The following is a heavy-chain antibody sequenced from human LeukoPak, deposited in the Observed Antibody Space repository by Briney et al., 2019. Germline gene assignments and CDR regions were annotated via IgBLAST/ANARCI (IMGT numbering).Heavy chain of an antibody. V-gene: IGHV3-48*01. CDR1: GFTFSTYS. Sequence: GGSLRLSCAASGFTFSTYSMNWVRQAPGKGLEWVSYISSNSTTIYYADSVKGRFTISRDNAKNSLYLQMNSLRAEDTAVYYCATSLPGYYGSGSYYGPGDYWGQGTLVTVSS. J-gene: IGHJ4*02. D-gene: IGHD3-10*01. CDR2: ISSNSTTI. CDR3: ATSLPGYYGSGSYYGPGDY.